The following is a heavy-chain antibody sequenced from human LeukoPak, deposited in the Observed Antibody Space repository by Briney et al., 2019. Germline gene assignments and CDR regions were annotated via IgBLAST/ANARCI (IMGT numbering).Heavy chain of an antibody. CDR2: IYTSGST. Sequence: SETESLTCTVSGGSISSGSYYWGWIRQPAGKGLEWIGRIYTSGSTNYNPSLKSRVTISVDTSKNQFSLKLSSVTAADTAVYYCARARSGSYLYYYYYYMDVWGKGTTVTISS. D-gene: IGHD3-10*01. V-gene: IGHV4-61*02. CDR1: GGSISSGSYY. CDR3: ARARSGSYLYYYYYYMDV. J-gene: IGHJ6*03.